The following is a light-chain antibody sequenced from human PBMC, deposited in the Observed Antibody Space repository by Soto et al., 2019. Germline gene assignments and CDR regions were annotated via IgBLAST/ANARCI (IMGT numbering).Light chain of an antibody. Sequence: PGERATLTSRASGTVDGNYLAWYQQKRGQAPRLLIYAASSRATGIPDRFSGSGSGTDFTLTIRRLDPEDFAVYYCKHSGVSPFNFGGGTKVDI. CDR3: KHSGVSPFN. V-gene: IGKV3-20*01. CDR1: GTVDGNY. CDR2: AAS. J-gene: IGKJ4*01.